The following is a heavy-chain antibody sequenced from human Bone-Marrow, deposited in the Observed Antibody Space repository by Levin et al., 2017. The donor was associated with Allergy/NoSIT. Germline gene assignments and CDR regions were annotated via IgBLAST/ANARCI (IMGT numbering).Heavy chain of an antibody. J-gene: IGHJ6*02. CDR3: ARDEIGYKFPHQYYYGLDV. CDR1: GGRFSNYA. V-gene: IGHV1-69*13. D-gene: IGHD5-24*01. CDR2: IIPAFGST. Sequence: SVKVSCKASGGRFSNYAISWVRQAPGQGLEWMGGIIPAFGSTNYAQKFQGRVTIIADESTSTAYMELRSLKSEDTAVYYCARDEIGYKFPHQYYYGLDVWGQGTTVTVSS.